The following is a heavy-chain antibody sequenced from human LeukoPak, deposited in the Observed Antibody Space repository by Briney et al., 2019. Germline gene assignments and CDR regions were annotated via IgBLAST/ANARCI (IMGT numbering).Heavy chain of an antibody. CDR2: IIPIFGTA. D-gene: IGHD1-1*01. J-gene: IGHJ6*03. Sequence: ASVKVSCKASGGTFSSYAISWVRQAPGQGLEWMGGIIPIFGTANYAQKFQGRVTITADESTSTAYMELSSLRSEDTAVYYCARHGTTGAYQYYYYMDVWGKGTTVTISS. V-gene: IGHV1-69*13. CDR1: GGTFSSYA. CDR3: ARHGTTGAYQYYYYMDV.